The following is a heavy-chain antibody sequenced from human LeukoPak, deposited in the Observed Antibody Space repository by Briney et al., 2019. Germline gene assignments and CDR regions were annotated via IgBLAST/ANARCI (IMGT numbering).Heavy chain of an antibody. V-gene: IGHV4-34*01. CDR2: INHSGNT. CDR1: GGSFSGYY. Sequence: SETLSLTCAVYGGSFSGYYWSWIRQPPGKGLEWIGEINHSGNTNYNPSLKSRVTISVDTSKNQFSLKLTSVTAADTAVYYCARDLSSGWYTSTPYYFDYWGQGTLVTVSS. J-gene: IGHJ4*02. D-gene: IGHD6-19*01. CDR3: ARDLSSGWYTSTPYYFDY.